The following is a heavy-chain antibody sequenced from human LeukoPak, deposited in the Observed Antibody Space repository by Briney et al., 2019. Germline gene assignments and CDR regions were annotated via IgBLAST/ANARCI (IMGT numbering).Heavy chain of an antibody. CDR2: ISAYNGNT. D-gene: IGHD3-10*01. CDR3: ARDQGGGSGSYSGLYYYYYGMDV. CDR1: GYTFTSYG. Sequence: ASVKVSCKASGYTFTSYGISWVRQAPGQGLEWMGWISAYNGNTNYAQKLQGRVTMTTDTSTSTAYMELRSLRSDDTAVYYCARDQGGGSGSYSGLYYYYYGMDVWGQGTTVTASS. J-gene: IGHJ6*02. V-gene: IGHV1-18*01.